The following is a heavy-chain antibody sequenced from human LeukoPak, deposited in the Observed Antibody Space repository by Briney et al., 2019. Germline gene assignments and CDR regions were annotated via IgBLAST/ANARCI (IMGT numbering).Heavy chain of an antibody. Sequence: ASVKVSCKASGYTFTGYYMHWVRQAPGQGLERMGWINPNSGGTNYAQKFQGRVTMTRDTSISTAYMELSRLRSDDTAVYYCARIWGSSNSCYDCWFDPWGQGLLVTVSS. J-gene: IGHJ5*02. CDR2: INPNSGGT. V-gene: IGHV1-2*02. D-gene: IGHD2-2*01. CDR1: GYTFTGYY. CDR3: ARIWGSSNSCYDCWFDP.